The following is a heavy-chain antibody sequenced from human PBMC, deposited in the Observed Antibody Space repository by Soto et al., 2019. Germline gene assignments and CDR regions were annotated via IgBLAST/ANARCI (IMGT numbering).Heavy chain of an antibody. V-gene: IGHV4-39*01. J-gene: IGHJ4*01. CDR3: ARGSVYFDY. CDR1: SGSISSSSYY. Sequence: SETLSLTCTVSSGSISSSSYYWGWIRQPPGKGLEWIGSIYYSGSIYYNPSLKSRVTISVDTSKNQFSLKLSSVTAADTAVYYCARGSVYFDYWGQGTLVTVSS. CDR2: IYYSGSI. D-gene: IGHD6-6*01.